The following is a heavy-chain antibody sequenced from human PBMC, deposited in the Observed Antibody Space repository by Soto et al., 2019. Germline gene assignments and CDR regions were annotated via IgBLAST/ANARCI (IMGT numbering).Heavy chain of an antibody. CDR3: ARGRQLWFFVY. D-gene: IGHD5-18*01. V-gene: IGHV4-34*01. CDR2: INHSGST. Sequence: SETLSLTCAVYGGSFSGYYWRWIRQPPGKGLEWIGEINHSGSTNYNPSLKSRVTISVDTSKNRFSLELSSVTAADTAVYYCARGRQLWFFVYWGQGTLVTVSS. CDR1: GGSFSGYY. J-gene: IGHJ4*02.